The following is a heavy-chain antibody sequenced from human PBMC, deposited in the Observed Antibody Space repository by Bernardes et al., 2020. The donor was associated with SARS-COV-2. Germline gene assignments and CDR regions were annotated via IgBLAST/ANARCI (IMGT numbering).Heavy chain of an antibody. V-gene: IGHV4-59*01. CDR3: ARPQWGGDCYAFDI. CDR1: GGSIRSYY. J-gene: IGHJ3*02. D-gene: IGHD2-21*02. Sequence: SETLCLTCTVSGGSIRSYYWSWIRQPPGQGLEWIGYIYYSGSTNYNPSLKSRVTISVDTSKNQFSLKLSSVTAADTAVYYCARPQWGGDCYAFDIWGQGTMVTVSS. CDR2: IYYSGST.